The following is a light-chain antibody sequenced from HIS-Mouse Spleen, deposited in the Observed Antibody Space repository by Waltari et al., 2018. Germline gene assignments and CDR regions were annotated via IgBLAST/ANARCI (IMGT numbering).Light chain of an antibody. CDR3: QQFNSYPPT. CDR2: DAS. CDR1: QGISSA. V-gene: IGKV1-13*02. Sequence: AIQLTQSPSSLSASVGDRVTITCRASQGISSALAWYQQKPGKATKLLIYDASSLESGVPSRFSGSGSGTDFTLTISSLQPEDFATYYCQQFNSYPPTFGQGTKVEIK. J-gene: IGKJ1*01.